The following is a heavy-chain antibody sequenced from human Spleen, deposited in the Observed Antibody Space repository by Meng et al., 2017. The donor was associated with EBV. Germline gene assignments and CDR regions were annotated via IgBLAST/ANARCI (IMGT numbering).Heavy chain of an antibody. D-gene: IGHD3-3*01. CDR2: INPDTGDT. V-gene: IGHV1-2*06. J-gene: IGHJ5*02. Sequence: VQSGRGVNSPGASVEVSSKSSPYAFTDSYGHWVRRGAPGQGLKWMGRINPDTGDTDYAQKFQGRVSMTRDTSITTAYMELNSLTSDDTAVYFCARDGGAHWLDPWGQGTLVTVSS. CDR1: PYAFTDSY. CDR3: ARDGGAHWLDP.